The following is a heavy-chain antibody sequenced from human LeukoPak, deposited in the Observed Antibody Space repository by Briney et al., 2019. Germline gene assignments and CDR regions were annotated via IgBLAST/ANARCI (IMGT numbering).Heavy chain of an antibody. Sequence: ASETLSLTCTVSGGSVSSSSYYWGWIRQPPGKGLEWIGSIYYSGSTYYNPSLKSRVTISVDTSKNQSSLKLSSVTAADTAVYYCARGYYDSSGYYYYGNYFDYWGQGTLVTVSS. D-gene: IGHD3-22*01. CDR3: ARGYYDSSGYYYYGNYFDY. V-gene: IGHV4-39*01. J-gene: IGHJ4*02. CDR1: GGSVSSSSYY. CDR2: IYYSGST.